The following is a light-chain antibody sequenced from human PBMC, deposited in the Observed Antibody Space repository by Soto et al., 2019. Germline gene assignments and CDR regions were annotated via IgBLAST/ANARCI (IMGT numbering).Light chain of an antibody. V-gene: IGKV1-39*01. CDR1: QSISSY. J-gene: IGKJ4*01. Sequence: DIQMTQSPSSLSASVGDRVTITCRASQSISSYLNWYQQKPGKAPRLLIYAASSLQSGVPSRFSGSGSGTDFTPTFSSLQPEDFATYYCQQSYSAPHTFGGGTKVEIK. CDR3: QQSYSAPHT. CDR2: AAS.